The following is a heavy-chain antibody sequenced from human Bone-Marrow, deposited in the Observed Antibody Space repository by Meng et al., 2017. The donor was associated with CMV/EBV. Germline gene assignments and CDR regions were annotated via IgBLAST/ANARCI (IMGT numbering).Heavy chain of an antibody. J-gene: IGHJ1*01. CDR2: SGGS. CDR3: ARRGQNYHFYF. Sequence: ASVKVSCKTSGYNFYKFQIDWVRQAPGQGLEWVGWSGGSSYVQDLQGRVTMIQDASTTTAYMELMNLRSGDTAVYYCARRGQNYHFYFWGQGTLVTVSS. V-gene: IGHV1-18*01. CDR1: GYNFYKFQ. D-gene: IGHD3-3*01.